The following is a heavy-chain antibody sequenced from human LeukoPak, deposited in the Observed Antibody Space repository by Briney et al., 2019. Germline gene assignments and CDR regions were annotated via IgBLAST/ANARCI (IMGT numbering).Heavy chain of an antibody. Sequence: PSETLSLTCTVSGGSISSSSYYWGWIRQPPGKGLEWIGSIYYSGSTYYNPSLKSRVTISVDTSKNQFSLKLSSVTAADTAVYYCASFTLGYCCSTSCPGDYWGQGTLVTVSS. D-gene: IGHD2-2*01. CDR2: IYYSGST. V-gene: IGHV4-39*07. J-gene: IGHJ4*02. CDR1: GGSISSSSYY. CDR3: ASFTLGYCCSTSCPGDY.